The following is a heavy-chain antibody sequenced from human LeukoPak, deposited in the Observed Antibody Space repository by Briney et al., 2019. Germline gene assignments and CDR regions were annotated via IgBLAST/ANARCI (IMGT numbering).Heavy chain of an antibody. CDR3: ARLAYYDYVWGSYRPFDY. Sequence: SETLSLTXTVSGGSISSSSYYWGWIRQPPGKGLEWIGSIYYSGSTYYNPSLKSRVTISVDTSKNQFSLKLSSVTAADTAVYYCARLAYYDYVWGSYRPFDYWGQGTLVTVSS. D-gene: IGHD3-16*02. CDR2: IYYSGST. J-gene: IGHJ4*02. CDR1: GGSISSSSYY. V-gene: IGHV4-39*01.